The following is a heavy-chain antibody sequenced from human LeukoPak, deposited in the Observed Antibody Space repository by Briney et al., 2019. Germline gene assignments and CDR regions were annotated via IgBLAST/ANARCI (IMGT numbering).Heavy chain of an antibody. J-gene: IGHJ5*02. V-gene: IGHV4-59*01. CDR1: GGSIGSYY. CDR3: ARDSSLAAS. D-gene: IGHD3-16*02. CDR2: IYYSGST. Sequence: PSETLSLTCTVSGGSIGSYYWSWIRQPPGKGLEWIGYIYYSGSTNYNPSLKSRVTISVDTSKNQFSLKLSSVTAADTAVYYCARDSSLAASWGQGTLVTVSS.